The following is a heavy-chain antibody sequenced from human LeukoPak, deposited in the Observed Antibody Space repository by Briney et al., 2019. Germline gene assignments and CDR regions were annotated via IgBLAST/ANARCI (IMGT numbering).Heavy chain of an antibody. Sequence: PGGSLRLSCSASGFTFTSFSLHWVRLAPDKGLEWVAFISSDGRNKFSADSVRARFTISRDNSNNMLYLQMNSLRTEDTAVYYCARDRKYYFDYWGQGTLVTVSS. CDR1: GFTFTSFS. V-gene: IGHV3-30*04. CDR3: ARDRKYYFDY. J-gene: IGHJ4*02. CDR2: ISSDGRNK.